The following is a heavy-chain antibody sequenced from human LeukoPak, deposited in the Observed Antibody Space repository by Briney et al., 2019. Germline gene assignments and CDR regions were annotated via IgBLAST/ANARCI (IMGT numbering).Heavy chain of an antibody. CDR2: INPNSGGT. CDR1: GYTFTGYY. V-gene: IGHV1-2*04. CDR3: ARAGAYSSSWYGRGYYYGMDV. Sequence: ASVKVSCKASGYTFTGYYMHWVRQAPGQGLEWMGWINPNSGGTNYAQKFQGWVTMTRDTSISTAYMELSRLRSDDTAVYYCARAGAYSSSWYGRGYYYGMDVWGQGTTVTVSS. J-gene: IGHJ6*02. D-gene: IGHD6-13*01.